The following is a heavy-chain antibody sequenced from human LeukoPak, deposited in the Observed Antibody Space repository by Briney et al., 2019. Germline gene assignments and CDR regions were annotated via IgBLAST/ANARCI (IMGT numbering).Heavy chain of an antibody. J-gene: IGHJ4*02. CDR3: AKCGMANYYDSSGYYLVDY. D-gene: IGHD3-22*01. V-gene: IGHV3-23*01. CDR1: GFTFSNYA. Sequence: PGGSLRLSCAASGFTFSNYAMNWVRRVPGKELEWVSSIIYNGINTYYADSVKGRFTISRDNSKNTLYLQMNSLRAEDTAVYYCAKCGMANYYDSSGYYLVDYWGQGTLVTVSS. CDR2: IIYNGINT.